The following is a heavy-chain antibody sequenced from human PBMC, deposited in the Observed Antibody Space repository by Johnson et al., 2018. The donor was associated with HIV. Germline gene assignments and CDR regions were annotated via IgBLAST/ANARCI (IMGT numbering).Heavy chain of an antibody. Sequence: QVQLVESGGGVVQPGRSLRLSCAASGFTFSSYAMHWVRQAPGKGLEWVAVISYDGSNKYYADSVKGRFTISRDNSKNTLYLQMNSLRAEDTALYYCAKDIQAGTHDAFDIWGQGTMVTVSS. D-gene: IGHD1-7*01. CDR2: ISYDGSNK. J-gene: IGHJ3*02. CDR3: AKDIQAGTHDAFDI. V-gene: IGHV3-30-3*02. CDR1: GFTFSSYA.